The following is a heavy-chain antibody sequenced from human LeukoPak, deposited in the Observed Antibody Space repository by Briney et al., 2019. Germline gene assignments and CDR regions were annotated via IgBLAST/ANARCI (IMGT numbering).Heavy chain of an antibody. V-gene: IGHV3-30*18. D-gene: IGHD6-13*01. CDR1: GFTFSSYG. CDR3: AKDRRALYSIAAAGTFDY. CDR2: ISYDGSNK. J-gene: IGHJ4*02. Sequence: GGSLRLSCAASGFTFSSYGMHWVRQAPGKGLEWVAVISYDGSNKYYADSVKGRFTISRDNSKNTLYLQMNSLRAEDTAVYYCAKDRRALYSIAAAGTFDYWGQGTLVNVSS.